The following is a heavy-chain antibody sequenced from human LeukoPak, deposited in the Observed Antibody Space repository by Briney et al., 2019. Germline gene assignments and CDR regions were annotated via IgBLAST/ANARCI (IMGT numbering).Heavy chain of an antibody. J-gene: IGHJ3*02. CDR2: INTNTGNP. V-gene: IGHV7-4-1*02. D-gene: IGHD6-13*01. Sequence: ASVKVSCKASGYTFTSYAMNWVRQAPGQGLEWMRWINTNTGNPTYAQGFTGRFVFSLDTSVSTAYLQISSLKAEDTAVYYCARDRRSGSSWYVDAFDIWGQGTMVTVSS. CDR3: ARDRRSGSSWYVDAFDI. CDR1: GYTFTSYA.